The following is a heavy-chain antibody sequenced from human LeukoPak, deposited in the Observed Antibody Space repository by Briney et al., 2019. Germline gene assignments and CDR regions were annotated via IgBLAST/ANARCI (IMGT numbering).Heavy chain of an antibody. CDR2: IYHSGST. CDR3: ARAVGYSYGNYYYYYYMDV. Sequence: PSETLSLTCTVSGGSISSSSYYWGWIRQPPGKGLEWIGYIYHSGSTYYNPSLKSRVTISVDRSKNQFSLKLSSVTAADTAVYYCARAVGYSYGNYYYYYYMDVWGKGTTVTVSS. D-gene: IGHD5-18*01. CDR1: GGSISSSSYY. J-gene: IGHJ6*03. V-gene: IGHV4-30-2*01.